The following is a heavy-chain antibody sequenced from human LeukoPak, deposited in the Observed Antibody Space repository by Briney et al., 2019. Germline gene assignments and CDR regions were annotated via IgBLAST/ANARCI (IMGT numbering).Heavy chain of an antibody. Sequence: GGSLRLSCAACGFTFSSHEMNWVRQAPGKGLEWVSHISSSGSTIYYTDSVKGRFTISRDNSKNLLYLQMNSLRAEDTAIYYCARTVARIGYWGQGTLVTVSS. V-gene: IGHV3-48*03. CDR2: ISSSGSTI. D-gene: IGHD4-23*01. CDR1: GFTFSSHE. J-gene: IGHJ4*02. CDR3: ARTVARIGY.